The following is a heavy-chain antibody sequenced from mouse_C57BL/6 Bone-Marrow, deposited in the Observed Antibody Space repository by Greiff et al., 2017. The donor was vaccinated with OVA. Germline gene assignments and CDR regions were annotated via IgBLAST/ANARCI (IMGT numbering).Heavy chain of an antibody. D-gene: IGHD1-1*01. CDR2: ISNGGGST. Sequence: EVKVVESGGGLVQPGGSLKLSCAASGFTFSDYYMYWVRQTPEKRLEWVAYISNGGGSTYYPDTVKGRFTISRDNAKKTLYLQMSRLKSEDTAMYYCARHGYYYGSSPWFAYWGQGTLVTVSA. J-gene: IGHJ3*01. CDR3: ARHGYYYGSSPWFAY. CDR1: GFTFSDYY. V-gene: IGHV5-12*01.